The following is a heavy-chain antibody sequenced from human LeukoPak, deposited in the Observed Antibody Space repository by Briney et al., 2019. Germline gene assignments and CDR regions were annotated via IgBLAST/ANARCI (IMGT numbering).Heavy chain of an antibody. J-gene: IGHJ4*02. Sequence: PGGSLRLSCAASGFTFSNYWMSWVRQAPGKGLEWVANIKQDGSEKYYVDSVKGRFTISRDNAKNSLYLQMNSLRAEDTAVYYCARVSYDYVWGSYRTSPPYYFDYWGQGTLVTVSS. CDR1: GFTFSNYW. V-gene: IGHV3-7*01. CDR2: IKQDGSEK. CDR3: ARVSYDYVWGSYRTSPPYYFDY. D-gene: IGHD3-16*02.